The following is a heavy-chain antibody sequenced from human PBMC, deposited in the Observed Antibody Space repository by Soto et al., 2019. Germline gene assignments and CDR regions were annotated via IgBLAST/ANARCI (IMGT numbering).Heavy chain of an antibody. D-gene: IGHD4-4*01. Sequence: SETLSLTCAVSGDSISSSNYYWGWIRQPPGKGLEWIGSIYYSGDTYYNPSLKSRVTTSVDTSKNQPSLKLSSVTAADTAVYYCATRFTVTSSYFDYWGQGIQVTVSS. CDR3: ATRFTVTSSYFDY. CDR1: GDSISSSNYY. CDR2: IYYSGDT. J-gene: IGHJ4*02. V-gene: IGHV4-39*01.